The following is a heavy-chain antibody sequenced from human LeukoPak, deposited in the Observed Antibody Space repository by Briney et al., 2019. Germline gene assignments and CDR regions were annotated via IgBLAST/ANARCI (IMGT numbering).Heavy chain of an antibody. CDR3: ARYIWGSYPTFEDY. Sequence: SETLSLTCTVSGGSNSSYYWSWIRQPPGKGLEWIGYISYSGSTNYNPSLKSRVTISVDTSKNQLSLKLNSVTAADTAVYYCARYIWGSYPTFEDYWGQGSLVTVSS. CDR2: ISYSGST. J-gene: IGHJ4*02. D-gene: IGHD3-16*02. V-gene: IGHV4-59*01. CDR1: GGSNSSYY.